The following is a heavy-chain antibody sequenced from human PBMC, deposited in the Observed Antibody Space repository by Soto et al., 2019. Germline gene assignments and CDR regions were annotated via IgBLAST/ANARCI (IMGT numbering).Heavy chain of an antibody. V-gene: IGHV4-34*01. CDR3: ARGGEIVVVVAARWFVP. CDR2: INHSGNT. D-gene: IGHD2-15*01. Sequence: QVQLQQWGAGLLQPSETLSLTCAVHGGSFSGYYWSWIRQHPGKGLAWIGEINHSGNTNYNPSLQGGVSMSVDTSKHQFSLELSFVTAADTAVYYGARGGEIVVVVAARWFVPWRQGTLVTVSS. CDR1: GGSFSGYY. J-gene: IGHJ5*02.